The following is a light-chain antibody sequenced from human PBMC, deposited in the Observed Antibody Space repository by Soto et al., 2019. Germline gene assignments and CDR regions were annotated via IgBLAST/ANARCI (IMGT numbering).Light chain of an antibody. CDR3: CSYAGSSTSYV. Sequence: QSVLTQPASVSGSPGQSITISCTGTSSDVGSYTLVSWYQQHPGKAPKLVIFEGSQRPSGVSNRFSGSKSGNTASPTISGLQAEDEADYYCCSYAGSSTSYVFGTGTKVTVL. J-gene: IGLJ1*01. V-gene: IGLV2-23*01. CDR2: EGS. CDR1: SSDVGSYTL.